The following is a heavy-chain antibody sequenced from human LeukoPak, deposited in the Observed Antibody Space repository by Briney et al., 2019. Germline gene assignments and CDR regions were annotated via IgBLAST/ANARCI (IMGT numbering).Heavy chain of an antibody. D-gene: IGHD6-19*01. CDR2: IIPIFGTA. CDR3: ARDAVQYSSGYDFDY. CDR1: GGTFSSYA. V-gene: IGHV1-69*13. Sequence: ASVKVSCKASGGTFSSYAISWVRQAPGQGLEWMGGIIPIFGTANYAQKFQGRVTITADESTSTAYMELSSLRSEDTAVYYCARDAVQYSSGYDFDYWGQGTLVTVSS. J-gene: IGHJ4*02.